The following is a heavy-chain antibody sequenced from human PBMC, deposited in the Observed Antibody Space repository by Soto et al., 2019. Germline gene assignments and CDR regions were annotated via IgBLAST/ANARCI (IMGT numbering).Heavy chain of an antibody. CDR3: AKSGGYSSGWYYFDY. CDR1: GGSISSYY. Sequence: SETLSLTCTVSGGSISSYYWSWIRKPAGKGLEWIGRIYISGSTNYNPSLKSRVTMSVDTSKKQFSLKLSSVTAADTAVYYCAKSGGYSSGWYYFDYWGQGTLGTVSS. D-gene: IGHD6-19*01. CDR2: IYISGST. V-gene: IGHV4-4*07. J-gene: IGHJ4*02.